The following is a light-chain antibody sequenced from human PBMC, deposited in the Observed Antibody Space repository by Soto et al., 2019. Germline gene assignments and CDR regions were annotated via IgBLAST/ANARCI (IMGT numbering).Light chain of an antibody. CDR2: GAS. Sequence: EIALTQSPGTLSLSPGERATLSCRASQRVSRSYLAWYQQKPGQAPRLLIYGASSRATGIPDRFSGSGSGTDFTLTISRLEPEDFAVYYCQQYGSSGTFGQGTKV. J-gene: IGKJ1*01. CDR3: QQYGSSGT. V-gene: IGKV3-20*01. CDR1: QRVSRSY.